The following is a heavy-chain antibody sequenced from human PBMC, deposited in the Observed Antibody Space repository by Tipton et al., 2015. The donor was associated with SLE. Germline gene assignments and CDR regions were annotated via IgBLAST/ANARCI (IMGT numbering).Heavy chain of an antibody. CDR2: VSPSGTT. Sequence: TLSLTCAVNGGSISGYFWSWIRQTPGKGLEWVGGVSPSGTTHYSPSLKSRVSIPVDTSKNQISLKLTSVTAADTAVYFCATHSGWRDFWGQGTLVTVSS. D-gene: IGHD6-19*01. CDR3: ATHSGWRDF. V-gene: IGHV4-34*01. CDR1: GGSISGYF. J-gene: IGHJ4*02.